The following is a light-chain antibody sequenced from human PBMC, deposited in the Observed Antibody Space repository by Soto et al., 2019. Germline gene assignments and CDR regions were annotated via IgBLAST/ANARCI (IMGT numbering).Light chain of an antibody. V-gene: IGLV1-51*01. Sequence: QSVLTQPPSVSAAPGQKVTISCSGSSSNIGNHYVSWYQQLPGTAPKLLIYDNNQRPSGIPDRFSGSKSGTSATLGITGLQTGDEADYYCGTWDSSLSAAVFGGGTKVTVL. J-gene: IGLJ2*01. CDR1: SSNIGNHY. CDR3: GTWDSSLSAAV. CDR2: DNN.